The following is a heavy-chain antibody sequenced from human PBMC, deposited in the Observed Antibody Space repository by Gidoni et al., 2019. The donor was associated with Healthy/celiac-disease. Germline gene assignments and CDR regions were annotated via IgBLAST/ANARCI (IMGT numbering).Heavy chain of an antibody. J-gene: IGHJ6*02. CDR1: GFTFRNAW. V-gene: IGHV3-15*07. CDR2: IKSKTDGGTT. D-gene: IGHD3-22*01. CDR3: TTGETYYYDSSGYLYYYYGMDV. Sequence: EVQLVESGGGLVTPGGSLGLSCAASGFTFRNAWVNWVRRGPGEGLEWVGRIKSKTDGGTTDYAAPVKGRFTISRDDSKNTLYLQMNSLKTEDTAVYYCTTGETYYYDSSGYLYYYYGMDVWGQGTTVTVSS.